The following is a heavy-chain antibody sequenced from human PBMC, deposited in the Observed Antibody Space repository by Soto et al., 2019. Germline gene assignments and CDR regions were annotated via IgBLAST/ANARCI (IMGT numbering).Heavy chain of an antibody. CDR1: GDSVSSNSAA. D-gene: IGHD6-6*01. CDR3: ARDQAHSSSSSFNWFDP. V-gene: IGHV6-1*01. Sequence: QVQLQQSGPGLVKPSQTLSLTCAISGDSVSSNSAAWNWIRQSPSRGLEWLGRTYYRSTWYNDYAVSVKSRITSNPDTSKNQFSLQLNSVTPEDTAVYYCARDQAHSSSSSFNWFDPWGQGTLVTVSS. CDR2: TYYRSTWYN. J-gene: IGHJ5*02.